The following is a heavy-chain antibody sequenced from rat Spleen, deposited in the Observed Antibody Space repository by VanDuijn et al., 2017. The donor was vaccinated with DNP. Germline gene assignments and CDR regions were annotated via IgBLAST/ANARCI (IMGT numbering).Heavy chain of an antibody. CDR1: GFTFSNYN. CDR2: ISTGGGNT. J-gene: IGHJ2*01. CDR3: TTQGQYYFDY. Sequence: EVQLVESGGGLVQSGRSLKLSCAASGFTFSNYNMAWVRQAPTKGLEWVASISTGGGNTYYRDSVKGRFTISRDNAKSTLYLQMDSLRSEDTATYYCTTQGQYYFDYWGQGVMVTVSS. V-gene: IGHV5-25*01.